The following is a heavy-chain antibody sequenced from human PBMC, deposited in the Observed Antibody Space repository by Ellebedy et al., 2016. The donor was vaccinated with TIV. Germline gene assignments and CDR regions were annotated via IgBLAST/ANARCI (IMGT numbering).Heavy chain of an antibody. CDR3: AKDRTSGDGYWVFDN. D-gene: IGHD5-18*01. J-gene: IGHJ4*02. V-gene: IGHV3-23*01. CDR1: GFTFSPYA. CDR2: IVGSGS. Sequence: PGGSLRLSCAASGFTFSPYAMAWVRKAPGKGLEWVSGIVGSGSQKYADSVKGRFTISRDNSKRTVDLQMNGLRAEDTAIYFCAKDRTSGDGYWVFDNWGQGTLVSVSS.